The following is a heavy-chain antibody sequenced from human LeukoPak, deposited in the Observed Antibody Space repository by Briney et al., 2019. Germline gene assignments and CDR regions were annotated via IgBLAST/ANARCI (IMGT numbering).Heavy chain of an antibody. CDR1: GGTFSSYA. Sequence: SVKVSCKASGGTFSSYAISWVRQAPGQGLEWMGRIIPILGIANYAQKFQGRVTITADKSTSTAYMELSSLRSEDTAVYYCARDFRQPNRYCSSTSCYQVYYYGMDVWGQGTTVTVSS. CDR2: IIPILGIA. V-gene: IGHV1-69*04. D-gene: IGHD2-2*01. CDR3: ARDFRQPNRYCSSTSCYQVYYYGMDV. J-gene: IGHJ6*02.